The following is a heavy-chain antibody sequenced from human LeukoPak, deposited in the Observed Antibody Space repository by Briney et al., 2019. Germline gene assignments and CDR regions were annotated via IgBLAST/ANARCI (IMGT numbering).Heavy chain of an antibody. D-gene: IGHD6-19*01. Sequence: KPSETLSLTCTVSGGSISSYYWSWIRQPPGKGLEWIGYIYYSGSTNYNPSLKSRVTMSVDTSKNQFSLRLSSVTAADTAVYYCARPYSSGWYGVFHIWGQGTMVTVSS. CDR2: IYYSGST. V-gene: IGHV4-59*08. CDR1: GGSISSYY. CDR3: ARPYSSGWYGVFHI. J-gene: IGHJ3*02.